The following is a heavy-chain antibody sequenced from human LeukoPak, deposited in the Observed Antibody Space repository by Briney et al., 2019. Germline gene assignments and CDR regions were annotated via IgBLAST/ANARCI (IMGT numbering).Heavy chain of an antibody. V-gene: IGHV3-30-3*01. CDR1: GFTFNNYA. CDR2: ISYDGSNK. CDR3: ARELYEGYYFDY. D-gene: IGHD2-8*01. Sequence: GGSLRLSCVASGFTFNNYAMSWVRQAPGKGLEWVAVISYDGSNKYYADSVKGRFTISRDNSKNTLYLQMNSLRAEDTAVYYCARELYEGYYFDYWGQGTLVTVSS. J-gene: IGHJ4*02.